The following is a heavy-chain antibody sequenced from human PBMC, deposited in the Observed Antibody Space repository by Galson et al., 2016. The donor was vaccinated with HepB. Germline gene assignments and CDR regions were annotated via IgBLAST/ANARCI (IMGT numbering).Heavy chain of an antibody. CDR2: ISAGNGNT. V-gene: IGHV1-3*01. CDR1: GYTFTSYA. CDR3: ARVNRWGGLVDALWY. Sequence: CKASGYTFTSYALHWVRQAPGQSLEWMGWISAGNGNTKYSHNFQGRVTITRDTSATIAYMELSSLRSEDTAVYYCARVNRWGGLVDALWYWGQGTLVTVSS. J-gene: IGHJ4*02. D-gene: IGHD2-8*01.